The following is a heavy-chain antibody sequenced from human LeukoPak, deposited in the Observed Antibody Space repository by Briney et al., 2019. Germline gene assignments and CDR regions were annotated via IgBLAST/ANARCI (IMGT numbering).Heavy chain of an antibody. Sequence: PSETLSLTCLVSGASVSSSHWNWIRQLPGKGLEWIGCLSYTGKTDYNPSLTSRVTISLDTSKNQVSLKLKSPTAADTAVYYCSEGYFEPFDHWGQGISVTVSS. CDR1: GASVSSSH. D-gene: IGHD5-24*01. CDR2: LSYTGKT. CDR3: SEGYFEPFDH. V-gene: IGHV4-59*02. J-gene: IGHJ4*02.